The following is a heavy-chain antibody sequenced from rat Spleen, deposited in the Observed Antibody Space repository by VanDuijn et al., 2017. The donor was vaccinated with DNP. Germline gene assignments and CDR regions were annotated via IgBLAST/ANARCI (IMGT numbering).Heavy chain of an antibody. CDR2: IQNGGST. CDR1: GFSLTTYD. J-gene: IGHJ4*01. D-gene: IGHD1-9*01. Sequence: QVQLKESGPGLVQPSQTLSLTCTVSGFSLTTYDVHWVRQPPGKGLEWMGRIQNGGSTDYNSALKSRLSISRDTSKSQVFLKMNSVQTEDTAMYFCARYYGYNYYAMDAWGQGTSVTVSS. V-gene: IGHV2-27*01. CDR3: ARYYGYNYYAMDA.